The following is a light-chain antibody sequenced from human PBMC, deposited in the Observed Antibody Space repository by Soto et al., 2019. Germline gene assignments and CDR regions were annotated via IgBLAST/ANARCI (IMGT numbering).Light chain of an antibody. CDR3: QQRSNWPLT. J-gene: IGKJ4*01. CDR2: DAS. Sequence: EIVLTQSPATLSLSPGERATLSCRASQSVSSYLDWYQQKPGQAPRLLIYDASNRATGIPAMFSGSGSGKDFTLTISSLEPEDFAVYYCQQRSNWPLTFGGWPKVDIK. V-gene: IGKV3-11*01. CDR1: QSVSSY.